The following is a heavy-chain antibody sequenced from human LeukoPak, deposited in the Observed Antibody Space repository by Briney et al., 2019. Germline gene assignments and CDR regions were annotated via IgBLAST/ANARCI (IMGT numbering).Heavy chain of an antibody. CDR2: INHSGST. CDR3: ARDGGYDSSGYHLLGLYYYGMDV. V-gene: IGHV4-34*01. CDR1: GGSFSGYY. J-gene: IGHJ6*02. Sequence: PSETLSLTCAVYGGSFSGYYWSWIRQPPGKRLEWIGEINHSGSTNYNPSLKSRVTISVDTSKNQFSLKLSSVTAADTAVYYCARDGGYDSSGYHLLGLYYYGMDVWGQGTTVTVSS. D-gene: IGHD3-22*01.